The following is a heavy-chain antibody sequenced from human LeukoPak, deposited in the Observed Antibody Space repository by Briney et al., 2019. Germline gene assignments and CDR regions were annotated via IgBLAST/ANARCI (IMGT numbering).Heavy chain of an antibody. J-gene: IGHJ4*02. CDR3: ARAPMVRGVSPDY. V-gene: IGHV5-10-1*01. CDR2: IDPSDSYT. D-gene: IGHD3-10*01. CDR1: GYSFTSYW. Sequence: GESLKISCKGSGYSFTSYWISWVRQTPGKGLEWMGRIDPSDSYTNYSPSFQGHVTISADKSISTAYLQWSSLKASDTAMYYCARAPMVRGVSPDYWGQGTLVTVSS.